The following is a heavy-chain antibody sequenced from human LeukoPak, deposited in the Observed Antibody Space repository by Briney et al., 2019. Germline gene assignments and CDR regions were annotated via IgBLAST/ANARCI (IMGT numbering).Heavy chain of an antibody. CDR3: ARGYCSDGSCSTFDY. D-gene: IGHD2-15*01. Sequence: SETLSLTCTVSGGSISSSSYYWGWIRQPPGKGLEWIGCIYYTGSTYYNPSLKSRVTISVDTSKNQFSLKLSSVTAADTAVYYCARGYCSDGSCSTFDYWGQGTLVTVSA. CDR2: IYYTGST. J-gene: IGHJ4*02. V-gene: IGHV4-39*01. CDR1: GGSISSSSYY.